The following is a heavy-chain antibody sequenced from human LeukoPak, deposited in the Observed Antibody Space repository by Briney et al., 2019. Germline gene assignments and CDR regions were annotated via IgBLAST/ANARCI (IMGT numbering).Heavy chain of an antibody. J-gene: IGHJ4*02. CDR1: GFTFSSNS. Sequence: GGSVRLSCAASGFTFSSNSMIWARQAPGKGLEWVSFISSSGTAIYYADSVKGRFTISRDNAKNSLYLQMDSLRDEDTAVYYCARGAAGAYWGQGAVMTVSS. CDR3: ARGAAGAY. D-gene: IGHD7-27*01. CDR2: ISSSGTAI. V-gene: IGHV3-48*02.